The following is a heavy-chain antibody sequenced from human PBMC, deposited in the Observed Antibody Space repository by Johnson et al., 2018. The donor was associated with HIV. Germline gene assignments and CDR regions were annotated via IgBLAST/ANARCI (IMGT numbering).Heavy chain of an antibody. CDR1: GFTFHSYA. V-gene: IGHV3-30*04. D-gene: IGHD2-21*02. CDR2: ISYDGNNR. J-gene: IGHJ3*02. Sequence: QVQLVESGGGVVQPGRSLRLSCVASGFTFHSYAMHWVRQAPGKGLEWVAVISYDGNNRYYGDSVKGRFTISRDNSKNTLFLQMSSLRAEDTAVYYCARAHFPYCGGDCYSFAFDIWGQGTVVTVSS. CDR3: ARAHFPYCGGDCYSFAFDI.